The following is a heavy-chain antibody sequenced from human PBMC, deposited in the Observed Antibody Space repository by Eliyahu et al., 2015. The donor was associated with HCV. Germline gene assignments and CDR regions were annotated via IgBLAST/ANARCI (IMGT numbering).Heavy chain of an antibody. V-gene: IGHV1-18*04. D-gene: IGHD3-22*01. J-gene: IGHJ4*02. CDR3: ARSPRETMIVVVIPWDY. Sequence: QVQLVQSGAEVKKPGASVKVSCKASGYTFTSYGISWVRQAPGQGLEWMGWISAYNGNTNYAPKLPGRVTMTTDTSTSTAYMELRSLRSDDTAVYYCARSPRETMIVVVIPWDYWGQGTLVTVSS. CDR2: ISAYNGNT. CDR1: GYTFTSYG.